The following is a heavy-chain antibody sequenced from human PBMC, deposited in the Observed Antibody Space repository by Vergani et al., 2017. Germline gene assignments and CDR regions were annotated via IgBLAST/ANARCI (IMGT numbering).Heavy chain of an antibody. V-gene: IGHV4-34*01. CDR1: GGSFSGYY. CDR2: INHSGST. D-gene: IGHD3-22*01. CDR3: ARGRGYYDSSGYYSKYYYYYYGMDV. Sequence: QVQLQQWGAGLLKPSETLSLTCAVYGGSFSGYYWSWIRQPPGKGLEWMGEINHSGSTNYNPSLKSRVTISVDTSKNQFSLKLSSVTAADTAVYYCARGRGYYDSSGYYSKYYYYYYGMDVWGQGTTVTVSS. J-gene: IGHJ6*02.